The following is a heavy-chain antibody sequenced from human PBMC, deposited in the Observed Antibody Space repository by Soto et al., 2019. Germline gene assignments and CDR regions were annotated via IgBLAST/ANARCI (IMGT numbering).Heavy chain of an antibody. CDR1: VGSISSGGYY. CDR2: IYYSGST. Sequence: PSETLSLTCTVSVGSISSGGYYWSWIRQHPGKGLEWIGYIYYSGSTYYNPSLKSRVTISVDTSKNQFSLKLSSVTAADTAVYYCARSGHSYGVSYYGMDVWGQGNTVTVSS. CDR3: ARSGHSYGVSYYGMDV. J-gene: IGHJ6*02. D-gene: IGHD5-18*01. V-gene: IGHV4-31*03.